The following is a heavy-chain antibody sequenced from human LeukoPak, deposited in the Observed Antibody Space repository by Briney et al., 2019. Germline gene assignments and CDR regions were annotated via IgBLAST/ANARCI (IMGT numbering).Heavy chain of an antibody. CDR3: ASGGYGDYVLNY. V-gene: IGHV3-53*01. D-gene: IGHD4-17*01. CDR1: GFTVSSIY. J-gene: IGHJ4*02. CDR2: IYRAGNT. Sequence: GGSLRLSCAASGFTVSSIYMSWVRQAPGKGLEWVSVIYRAGNTYYADSVKGRFTISRDYSKNMLYLQMNSLRADDTAVYYCASGGYGDYVLNYWGQGTLVTVSS.